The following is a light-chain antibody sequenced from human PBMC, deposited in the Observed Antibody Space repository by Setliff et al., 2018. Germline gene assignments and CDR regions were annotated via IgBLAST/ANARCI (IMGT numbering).Light chain of an antibody. J-gene: IGLJ1*01. CDR2: EVT. CDR1: RSDVGAYDY. Sequence: QPALTQPASVSASPGQSISISCSGTRSDVGAYDYVSWYQQHPGKAPKVLIYEVTNRPSGVSDRFSGSKSGNTASLSISGLQAEDEADYYCSSYTGSDTIVFGTGTKVTVL. V-gene: IGLV2-14*03. CDR3: SSYTGSDTIV.